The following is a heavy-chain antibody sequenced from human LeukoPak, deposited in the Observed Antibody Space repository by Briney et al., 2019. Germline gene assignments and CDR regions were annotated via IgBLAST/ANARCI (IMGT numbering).Heavy chain of an antibody. D-gene: IGHD1-7*01. CDR3: ARDRPGTTSLEY. Sequence: KPSETLSLTCTVSGVSISSSYWSWIRQPPGKGLEWIGYSGNSNHNPSLERRVTISVNTSKNQFFLKLSSVSAADTAVYYCARDRPGTTSLEYWGQGTLVTVSS. J-gene: IGHJ4*02. V-gene: IGHV4-59*01. CDR2: SGNS. CDR1: GVSISSSY.